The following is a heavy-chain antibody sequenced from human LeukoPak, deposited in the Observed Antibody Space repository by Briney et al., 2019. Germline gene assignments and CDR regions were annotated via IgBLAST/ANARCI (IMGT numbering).Heavy chain of an antibody. D-gene: IGHD1-1*01. V-gene: IGHV3-33*08. J-gene: IGHJ5*02. Sequence: GGSLTLSCTASGFSFSTYGRDWVRQAPGKGPEWVAVIWNDGSDKRYADPEKGRFTVYRDNTTNTLYLQMNSLRGDDTAIYYCARDAVAPKTTPHNWFDPWGKGPLFTSSS. CDR2: IWNDGSDK. CDR1: GFSFSTYG. CDR3: ARDAVAPKTTPHNWFDP.